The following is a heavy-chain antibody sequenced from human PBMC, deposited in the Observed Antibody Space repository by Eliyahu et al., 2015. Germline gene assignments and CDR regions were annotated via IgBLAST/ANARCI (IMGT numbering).Heavy chain of an antibody. D-gene: IGHD3-22*01. CDR1: GGSFIGYY. CDR3: ARGAKSSGYYFPLSRFDY. J-gene: IGHJ4*02. CDR2: INXXGST. V-gene: IGHV4-34*01. Sequence: QVQLQQWGAGLLKPSETLSLTCAVYGGSFIGYYWXWIXQPPGKGLEWIGEINXXGSTNYXPSLKSRVTISVDTSKNQFSLKLSSVTAADTAVYYCARGAKSSGYYFPLSRFDYWGQGTLVTVSS.